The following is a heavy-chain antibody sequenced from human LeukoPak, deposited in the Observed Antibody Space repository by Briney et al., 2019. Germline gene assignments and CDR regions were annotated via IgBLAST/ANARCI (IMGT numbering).Heavy chain of an antibody. J-gene: IGHJ4*02. CDR3: TTARNMVRGVIPLDY. Sequence: GGSLRLSCAASGFSFSRAWMSWVRQAPGKGLEWVGRIKSKSDGGTTDYAAPVKGRFTISRDDSKNTLYLQMNSLKTGDTAVYYCTTARNMVRGVIPLDYWGQGTLVTVSS. V-gene: IGHV3-15*01. CDR2: IKSKSDGGTT. D-gene: IGHD3-10*01. CDR1: GFSFSRAW.